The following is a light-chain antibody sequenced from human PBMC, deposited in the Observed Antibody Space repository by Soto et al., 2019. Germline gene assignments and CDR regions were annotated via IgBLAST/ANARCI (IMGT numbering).Light chain of an antibody. J-gene: IGKJ3*01. CDR2: DAS. CDR3: QHRSNWLGT. Sequence: EIVLTQSPATLSLSPGERATLSCRASQSVGSFLAWYQQKSGQAPRLLIYDASNRAPGIPARFSGSGSGTDFTLTIGSLEPEDFAVYYCQHRSNWLGTFGPGTKVDIK. CDR1: QSVGSF. V-gene: IGKV3-11*01.